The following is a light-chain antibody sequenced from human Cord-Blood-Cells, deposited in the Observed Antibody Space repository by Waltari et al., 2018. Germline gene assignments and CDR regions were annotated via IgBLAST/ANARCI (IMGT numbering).Light chain of an antibody. CDR1: QSISSW. V-gene: IGKV1-5*03. J-gene: IGKJ1*01. Sequence: DIQMTQSPSTLSASVGYRVPITCRASQSISSWLAWYQQKPGKAPKLLIYKASSLESGVPSRFSGSGSGTEFTLTISSLQPDDFATYYCQQYNSYSPTFGQGTKVEIK. CDR2: KAS. CDR3: QQYNSYSPT.